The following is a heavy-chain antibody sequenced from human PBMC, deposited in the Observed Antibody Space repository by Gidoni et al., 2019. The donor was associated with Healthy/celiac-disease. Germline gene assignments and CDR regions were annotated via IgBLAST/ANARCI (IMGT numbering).Heavy chain of an antibody. CDR3: AKVTGYSSRLYYYYGMDV. D-gene: IGHD6-13*01. J-gene: IGHJ6*02. V-gene: IGHV3-30*18. CDR1: GFTFSSYG. CDR2: ISYDGSNK. Sequence: QVQLVESGGGVVQPGRSLRLSCAASGFTFSSYGMHWVRQAPGKGLEWVAVISYDGSNKYYADSVKGRFTISRDNSKNTLYLQMNSLRAEDTAVYYCAKVTGYSSRLYYYYGMDVWGQGTTVTVSS.